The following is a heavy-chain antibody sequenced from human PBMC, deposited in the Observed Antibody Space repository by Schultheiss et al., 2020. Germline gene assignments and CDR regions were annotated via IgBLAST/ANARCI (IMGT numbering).Heavy chain of an antibody. Sequence: GGSLRLSCAASGFTFSSYAMSWVRQAPGKGLEWVSGVSGRGGSTYYADSVKGRFTISRDNSKNTVYLQMNSLRAEDTAVYFCANHGIASQGYFDHWGQGSLVTVSS. CDR2: VSGRGGST. D-gene: IGHD6-6*01. CDR1: GFTFSSYA. V-gene: IGHV3-23*01. CDR3: ANHGIASQGYFDH. J-gene: IGHJ4*02.